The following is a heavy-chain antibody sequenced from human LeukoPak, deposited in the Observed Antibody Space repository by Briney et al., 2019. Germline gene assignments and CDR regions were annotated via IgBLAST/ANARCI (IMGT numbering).Heavy chain of an antibody. CDR1: GFTFSSYA. D-gene: IGHD2-8*02. CDR3: AKVGIDGSYRWFHMDV. Sequence: GGSLRLSCAASGFTFSSYAMSWVRQAPGKGLEWVSAISGSGGSTYYADSVKGRFTISRDNSKNTLYLQMNSLRAEDTAVYYCAKVGIDGSYRWFHMDVWGKGTTVTVSS. J-gene: IGHJ6*03. V-gene: IGHV3-23*01. CDR2: ISGSGGST.